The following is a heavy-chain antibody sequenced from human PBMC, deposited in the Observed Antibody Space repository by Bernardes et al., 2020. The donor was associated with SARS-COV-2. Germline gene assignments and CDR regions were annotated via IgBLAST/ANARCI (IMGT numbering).Heavy chain of an antibody. Sequence: LRLSCAASGFTFSGFAMHWVRQAPGKGLEWVAAIWYDGSNKDYADFVKGRFTISRDNSKNTVYLQMNSLRAEDTAVYYCARDSAESYYDFWSGYYGAFDIWGQGTMVTVSS. J-gene: IGHJ3*02. V-gene: IGHV3-33*01. CDR3: ARDSAESYYDFWSGYYGAFDI. D-gene: IGHD3-3*01. CDR1: GFTFSGFA. CDR2: IWYDGSNK.